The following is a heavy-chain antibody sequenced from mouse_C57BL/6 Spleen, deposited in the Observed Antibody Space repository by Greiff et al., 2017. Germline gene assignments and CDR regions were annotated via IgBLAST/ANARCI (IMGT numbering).Heavy chain of an antibody. J-gene: IGHJ4*01. CDR2: ISYDGSN. Sequence: EVKLQESGPGLVKPSQSLSLTCSVTGYSITSGYYWNWIRQFPGNKLEWMGYISYDGSNNYNPSLKNRISITRDTSKNQFFLKLNSVTTEDTATYYCARRDGNYAMDYWGQGTSVTVSS. V-gene: IGHV3-6*01. D-gene: IGHD2-1*01. CDR1: GYSITSGYY. CDR3: ARRDGNYAMDY.